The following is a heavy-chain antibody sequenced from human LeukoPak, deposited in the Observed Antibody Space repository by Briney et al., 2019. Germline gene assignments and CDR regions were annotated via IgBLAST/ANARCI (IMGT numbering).Heavy chain of an antibody. J-gene: IGHJ4*02. CDR3: ASHPPGDYDY. CDR1: EFTFSSYS. CDR2: ISSSSSYI. Sequence: WGVLRLSCAASEFTFSSYSMNWVRQAPGKGLEWVSSISSSSSYIYYADSVKGRFTISRDNAKNSLYLQMNSLRAEDTAVYYCASHPPGDYDYWGQGTLVTVSS. D-gene: IGHD4-17*01. V-gene: IGHV3-21*01.